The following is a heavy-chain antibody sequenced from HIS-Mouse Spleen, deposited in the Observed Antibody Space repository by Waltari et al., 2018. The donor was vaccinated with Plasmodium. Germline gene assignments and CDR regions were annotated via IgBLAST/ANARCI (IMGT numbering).Heavy chain of an antibody. CDR2: IYYSGST. V-gene: IGHV4-39*01. J-gene: IGHJ4*02. CDR1: GGSISSSSYY. D-gene: IGHD3-3*01. CDR3: ARQLAYYDFWSGYSRGYYFDY. Sequence: QLQLQESGPGLVKPSETLSLTCTVSGGSISSSSYYWGWIRQPPGKGLEWIGSIYYSGSTDNNPSLKSRVTISVDTSKNQFSLKLSSVTAADTAVYYCARQLAYYDFWSGYSRGYYFDYWGQGTLVTVSS.